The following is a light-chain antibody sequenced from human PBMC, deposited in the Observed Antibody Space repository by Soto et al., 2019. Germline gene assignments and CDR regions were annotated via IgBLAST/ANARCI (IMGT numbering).Light chain of an antibody. Sequence: QSALTQPSSVSGSPGQSVTISCTGTSSDVGGYNYVSWYQQHPGKAPKLMIYDVSKRPSGVPDRFSGSKSGNTASLTFSGLQAEDEADYYCCSYAGSYTFGVFGTGTKVTVL. V-gene: IGLV2-11*01. CDR3: CSYAGSYTFGV. CDR1: SSDVGGYNY. J-gene: IGLJ1*01. CDR2: DVS.